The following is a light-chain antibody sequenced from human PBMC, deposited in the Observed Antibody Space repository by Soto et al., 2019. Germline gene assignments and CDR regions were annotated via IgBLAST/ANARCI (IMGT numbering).Light chain of an antibody. CDR3: QPYYSSPRT. J-gene: IGKJ1*01. V-gene: IGKV4-1*01. Sequence: DIMMAQSPDSLAVSLGERATINCKSSQSVLYSYNRKSYLPWYQQKPGQAPKLLIHSASTRESGVPDRFSSSGSGTDFTLTIRSLKAEDVAVYYCQPYYSSPRTFGQGTKVEIK. CDR1: QSVLYSYNRKSY. CDR2: SAS.